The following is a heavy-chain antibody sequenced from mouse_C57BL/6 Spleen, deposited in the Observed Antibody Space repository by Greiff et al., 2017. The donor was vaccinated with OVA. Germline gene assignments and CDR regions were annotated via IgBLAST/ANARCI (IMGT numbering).Heavy chain of an antibody. V-gene: IGHV6-3*01. CDR1: GFTFSNYW. CDR3: KTLYYEGDY. D-gene: IGHD2-4*01. J-gene: IGHJ2*01. CDR2: IRLKSDNYAT. Sequence: EVQRVESGGGLVQPGGSMKLSCVASGFTFSNYWMNWVRQSPEKGLEWVAQIRLKSDNYATHYAESVKGRFTISRDDSKSSVYLQMNNLRAEDTGMYYCKTLYYEGDYWGQGTTLTVSS.